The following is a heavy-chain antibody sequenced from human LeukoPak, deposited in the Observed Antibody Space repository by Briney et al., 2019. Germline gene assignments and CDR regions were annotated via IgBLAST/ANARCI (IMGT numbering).Heavy chain of an antibody. J-gene: IGHJ5*02. Sequence: SVKVSCKASGYTFTGYYMHWVRQAPGQGLEWMGWINPNSGGTNYAQKFQGRVTMTRDTSISTAYMELSRLRPDDTAVYYCARVAITGTTWFDPWGQGTLVTVSS. CDR3: ARVAITGTTWFDP. CDR1: GYTFTGYY. V-gene: IGHV1-2*02. CDR2: INPNSGGT. D-gene: IGHD1-7*01.